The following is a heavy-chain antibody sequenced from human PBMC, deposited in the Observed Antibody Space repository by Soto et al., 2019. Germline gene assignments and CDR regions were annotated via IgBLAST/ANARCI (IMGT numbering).Heavy chain of an antibody. CDR1: GGSFSGYY. Sequence: QVQLQQWGAGLLKPSETLSLTCAVYGGSFSGYYWSWIRQPPGKGLEWIGEINHSGSTNYNPSLKSRGTISVDTSKIQFSLKLSSVSAADTAVYYCARGLAGCHSVVTSVGWRVNWFDPWGQGTLVIVSS. D-gene: IGHD6-19*01. CDR2: INHSGST. CDR3: ARGLAGCHSVVTSVGWRVNWFDP. V-gene: IGHV4-34*01. J-gene: IGHJ5*02.